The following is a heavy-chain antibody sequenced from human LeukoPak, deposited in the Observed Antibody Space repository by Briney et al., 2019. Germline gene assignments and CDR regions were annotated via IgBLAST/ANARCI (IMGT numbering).Heavy chain of an antibody. CDR1: TYTFTTYW. V-gene: IGHV5-51*01. J-gene: IGHJ5*01. D-gene: IGHD5-24*01. CDR3: AIRPTRDPDKWFDS. Sequence: GESLKISCKGSTYTFTTYWIGWVRQMPGKGLEWMGLIYPGDSDARYSPSFQGQVTISADKSISTAYLQWSSLKASDTAMYYCAIRPTRDPDKWFDSWGQGTLVTVSP. CDR2: IYPGDSDA.